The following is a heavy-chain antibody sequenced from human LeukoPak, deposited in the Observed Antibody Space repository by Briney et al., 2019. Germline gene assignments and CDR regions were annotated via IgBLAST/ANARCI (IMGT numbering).Heavy chain of an antibody. Sequence: GGSLRLSCAASGFTFSSYAMHWVRQAPGKGLEWVAVISYDGSNKYYADSVKGRFTISRDNAKNSLYLQMNSLRAEDTAVYYCARVTWFGESSFDYWGQGTLVTVSS. CDR2: ISYDGSNK. V-gene: IGHV3-30*04. CDR1: GFTFSSYA. D-gene: IGHD3-10*01. CDR3: ARVTWFGESSFDY. J-gene: IGHJ4*02.